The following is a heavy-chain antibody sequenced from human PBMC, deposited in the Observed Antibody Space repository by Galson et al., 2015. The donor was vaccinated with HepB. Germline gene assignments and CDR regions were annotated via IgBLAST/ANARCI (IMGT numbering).Heavy chain of an antibody. CDR3: AKEKDYCASQSYSD. D-gene: IGHD3-10*01. V-gene: IGHV3-30*18. CDR2: IACDGNSQ. CDR1: GSTFSHYG. J-gene: IGHJ4*02. Sequence: SLRLSCAASGSTFSHYGMHWVRQAPGKGLEWVAVIACDGNSQYYLDSVRGRFTISRDNSGNTLYLEMSSLRAEDTAVYFCAKEKDYCASQSYSDWGRGTLVTVSS.